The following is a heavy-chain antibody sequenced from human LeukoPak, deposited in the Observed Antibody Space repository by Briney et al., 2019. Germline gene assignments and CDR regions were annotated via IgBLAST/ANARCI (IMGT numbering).Heavy chain of an antibody. CDR3: ARFTSARSSSWFDP. CDR2: IKQDESEK. Sequence: GGSLRLSCAASGFTFSSYWVSWVRQAPGKGLEWVANIKQDESEKYYVDSVKGRFTISRDNAKNSLYLQMNSLRAEDTAVYYCARFTSARSSSWFDPWGQGTLVTVSS. CDR1: GFTFSSYW. D-gene: IGHD6-6*01. J-gene: IGHJ5*02. V-gene: IGHV3-7*01.